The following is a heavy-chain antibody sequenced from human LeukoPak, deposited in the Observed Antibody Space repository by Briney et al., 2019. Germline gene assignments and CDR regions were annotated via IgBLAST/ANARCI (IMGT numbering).Heavy chain of an antibody. Sequence: ASVKVSCKASGYTFTGYYMHWVRQAPGQGLEWMGIIKPSGGSTSHAQKFQGRVTMTRDTSISTAYMELSSLRYDDTAVYYCATNILVRDIINWFDPWGQGTLVTVSS. CDR3: ATNILVRDIINWFDP. CDR1: GYTFTGYY. CDR2: IKPSGGST. V-gene: IGHV1-46*01. J-gene: IGHJ5*02. D-gene: IGHD3-10*01.